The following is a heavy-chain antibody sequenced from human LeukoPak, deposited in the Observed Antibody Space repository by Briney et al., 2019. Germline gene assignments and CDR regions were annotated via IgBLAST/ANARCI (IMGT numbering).Heavy chain of an antibody. V-gene: IGHV3-64*02. Sequence: GGSLILSCAASGFRFSYHDMHWVRQAPGKGQEFVSSIGAAGAHTFYADSVKGRFTISRDNFQSTMYLQMDGLRPEDSAVYYCARELGGTKTGGFDIWGQGTVVTVSS. CDR1: GFRFSYHD. J-gene: IGHJ3*02. CDR3: ARELGGTKTGGFDI. CDR2: IGAAGAHT. D-gene: IGHD1-14*01.